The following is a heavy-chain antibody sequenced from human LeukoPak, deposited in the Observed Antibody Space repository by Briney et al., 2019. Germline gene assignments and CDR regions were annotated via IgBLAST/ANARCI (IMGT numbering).Heavy chain of an antibody. CDR1: EFTFTNYA. CDR2: VSGGGSST. V-gene: IGHV3-23*01. D-gene: IGHD1-26*01. CDR3: AKYFLSGSYYHLDY. J-gene: IGHJ4*02. Sequence: GGSLRLSCAASEFTFTNYAMTWVRQAPEKGLEWVSTVSGGGSSTFYADSVRGRFTISRDNSKNTLHLQMNNLRAEDTAVYFCAKYFLSGSYYHLDYWGQGTLVTVSS.